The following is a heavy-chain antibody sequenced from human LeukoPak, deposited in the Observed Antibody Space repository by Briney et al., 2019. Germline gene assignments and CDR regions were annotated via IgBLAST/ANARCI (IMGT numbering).Heavy chain of an antibody. D-gene: IGHD3-10*01. CDR2: ISGSGGST. J-gene: IGHJ4*02. Sequence: GGSLRLSCADSGFTFSTHAMRWVRQAPGKGLEWVSAISGSGGSTYYADSVKGRFTISRDNSKNTLYLQMNSLRAEDTAIYYCAKGRVSDYWGQGTLVTVSS. V-gene: IGHV3-23*01. CDR1: GFTFSTHA. CDR3: AKGRVSDY.